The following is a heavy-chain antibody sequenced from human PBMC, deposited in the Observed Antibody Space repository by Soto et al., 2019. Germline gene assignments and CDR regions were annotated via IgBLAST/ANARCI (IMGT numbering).Heavy chain of an antibody. D-gene: IGHD5-12*01. CDR1: GCSMVGLG. Sequence: SDTLSLTSTVAGCSMVGLGWSWIRQPPGKGLEWIGYISNSGSTNHNSSLKSRVTISGPTSRNQFSLKLTSVTAEDTAVYYCPSGYSGPRPDVWGQGTTVTVSS. CDR3: PSGYSGPRPDV. J-gene: IGHJ6*02. CDR2: ISNSGST. V-gene: IGHV4-59*01.